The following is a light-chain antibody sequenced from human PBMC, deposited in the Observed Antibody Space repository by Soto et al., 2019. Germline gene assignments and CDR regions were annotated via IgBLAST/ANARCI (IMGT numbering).Light chain of an antibody. J-gene: IGLJ1*01. CDR2: DVD. Sequence: QSVLTQPRSVSGSPGQSVTISCTGTSSDVGGYNYVSWYQHHPGKAPKLMIYDVDKRPSGVPGRVSGSKSGNTASLTSSGLQAEDEADYYCCSYAGSYPFVFGTGTKVTV. V-gene: IGLV2-11*01. CDR3: CSYAGSYPFV. CDR1: SSDVGGYNY.